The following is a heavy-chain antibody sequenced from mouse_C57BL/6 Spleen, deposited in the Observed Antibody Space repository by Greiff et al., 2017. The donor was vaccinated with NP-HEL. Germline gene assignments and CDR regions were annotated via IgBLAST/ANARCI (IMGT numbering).Heavy chain of an antibody. CDR3: ARSHYYGSSSYYFDY. CDR2: INPSSGYT. V-gene: IGHV1-4*01. CDR1: GYTFTSYT. D-gene: IGHD1-1*01. Sequence: VQLQQSGAELARPGASVKMSCKASGYTFTSYTMHWVKQRPGQGLEWIGYINPSSGYTKYNQKFKDKATLTADKSSSTAYRQLSRLTSEDSAVYYCARSHYYGSSSYYFDYWGQGTTLTVSS. J-gene: IGHJ2*01.